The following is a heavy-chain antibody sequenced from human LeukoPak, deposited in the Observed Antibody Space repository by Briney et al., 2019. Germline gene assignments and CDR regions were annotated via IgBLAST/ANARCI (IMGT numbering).Heavy chain of an antibody. CDR1: GFTVSSNY. CDR3: ARDGQYSYGYEYHID. CDR2: IYSGGST. D-gene: IGHD5-18*01. V-gene: IGHV3-53*01. Sequence: PGGSLRLSCAASGFTVSSNYMSWVRQAPGKGLEWVSVIYSGGSTYYADSVKGRFTISRDNSKNTLYLQMNSLRAEDTAVYYCARDGQYSYGYEYHIDWGQGTLVTVSS. J-gene: IGHJ4*02.